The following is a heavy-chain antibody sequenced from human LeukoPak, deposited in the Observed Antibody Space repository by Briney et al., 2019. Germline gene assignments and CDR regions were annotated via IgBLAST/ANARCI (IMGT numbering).Heavy chain of an antibody. CDR1: GFTFSSYA. Sequence: GGSLRLSCAASGFTFSSYAMSWVRQAPGKGLEWVSAISGSGGSTYYADSVKGRFTISRDNFKNTLYLQMNSLRAEDTAVYYCAKGGAYYDFWSGYRYYYYYGMDVWGQGTTVTVSS. CDR2: ISGSGGST. CDR3: AKGGAYYDFWSGYRYYYYYGMDV. V-gene: IGHV3-23*01. J-gene: IGHJ6*02. D-gene: IGHD3-3*01.